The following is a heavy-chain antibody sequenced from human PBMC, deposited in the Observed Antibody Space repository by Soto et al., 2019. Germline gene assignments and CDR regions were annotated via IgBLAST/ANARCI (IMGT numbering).Heavy chain of an antibody. D-gene: IGHD2-2*01. V-gene: IGHV4-31*03. CDR3: ARSSRRSSPEGVY. CDR1: GGSISSGGYY. J-gene: IGHJ4*02. Sequence: SETLSLTCTVSGGSISSGGYYWSWIRQHPGKGLEWIGYIYYSGSTYYNPSLKSRVTISVDTSKNQFSLKLSSVTAADTAVYYCARSSRRSSPEGVYWGQGTLVTVSS. CDR2: IYYSGST.